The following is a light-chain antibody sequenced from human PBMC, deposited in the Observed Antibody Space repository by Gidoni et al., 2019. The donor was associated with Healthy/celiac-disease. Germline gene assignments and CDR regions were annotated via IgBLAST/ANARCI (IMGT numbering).Light chain of an antibody. CDR2: EAS. CDR3: QQYDNLPLT. Sequence: DIQMTQSPSSLSASVGDRVTITCQASQDISNYLNWYQQKPGKAPKLLIYEASNLETGVPSRFSGSGYGTDFTLTISSLQPEDIATYYCQQYDNLPLTFGGGTKVEIK. V-gene: IGKV1-33*01. CDR1: QDISNY. J-gene: IGKJ4*01.